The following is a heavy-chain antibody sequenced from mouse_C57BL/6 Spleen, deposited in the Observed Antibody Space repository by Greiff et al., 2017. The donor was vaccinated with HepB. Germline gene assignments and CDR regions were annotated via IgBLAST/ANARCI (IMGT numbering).Heavy chain of an antibody. Sequence: VQLQQSGPELVKPGASVKISCQASGYAFSSSWMNWVKQRPGKGLEWIGRIYPGDGDTNYNGKFKGKATLTADKSSSTAYMQLSSLTSEDSAVYFCARSITTVVATDYWGQGTTLTVSS. CDR1: GYAFSSSW. J-gene: IGHJ2*01. CDR3: ARSITTVVATDY. V-gene: IGHV1-82*01. D-gene: IGHD1-1*01. CDR2: IYPGDGDT.